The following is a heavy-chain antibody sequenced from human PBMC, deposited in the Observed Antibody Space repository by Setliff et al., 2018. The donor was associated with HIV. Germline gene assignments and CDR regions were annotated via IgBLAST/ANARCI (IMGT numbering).Heavy chain of an antibody. CDR2: INPTGDIT. J-gene: IGHJ3*02. CDR3: ARENEGGAFDI. V-gene: IGHV1-46*01. Sequence: ASVKVSCKASGYTFSSNYMHWVRQAPGQGLEWMGLINPTGDITFYPQKFQARVTMTRDTSASTVYLELRSLRSEDTAVYFCARENEGGAFDIWGQGTMVTVSS. CDR1: GYTFSSNY. D-gene: IGHD1-1*01.